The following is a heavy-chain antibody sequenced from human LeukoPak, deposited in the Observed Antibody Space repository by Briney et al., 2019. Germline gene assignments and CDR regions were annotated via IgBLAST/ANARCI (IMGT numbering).Heavy chain of an antibody. V-gene: IGHV3-21*01. Sequence: GGSLRLSCAASGFTFSSYSMNWVRQAPGKGLEWVPSISSSSSYIYYADSVKGRFTISRDNAKNSLYLQMNSLRAEDTAVYYCARDRDSGLLKGYYYYYYMDVWGKGTTVTVSS. CDR2: ISSSSSYI. CDR1: GFTFSSYS. J-gene: IGHJ6*03. CDR3: ARDRDSGLLKGYYYYYYMDV. D-gene: IGHD5-12*01.